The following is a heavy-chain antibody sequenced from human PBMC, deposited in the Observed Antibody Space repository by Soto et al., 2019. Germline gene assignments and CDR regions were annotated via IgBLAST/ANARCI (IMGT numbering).Heavy chain of an antibody. Sequence: WGSLRLSCAASGFTFSSYEMNWVRQAPGKGLEWVSYISSSGSTIYYADSVKGRFTISRDNAKNSLYLQMKSLRADETAVYCCGRDDMGTTLEYWGQGTLVNVSS. CDR2: ISSSGSTI. V-gene: IGHV3-48*03. D-gene: IGHD1-7*01. J-gene: IGHJ4*02. CDR3: GRDDMGTTLEY. CDR1: GFTFSSYE.